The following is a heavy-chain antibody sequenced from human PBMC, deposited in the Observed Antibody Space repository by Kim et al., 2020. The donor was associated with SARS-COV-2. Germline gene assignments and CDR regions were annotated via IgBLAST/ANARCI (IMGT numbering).Heavy chain of an antibody. V-gene: IGHV1-18*04. CDR1: GYRFTTYA. CDR3: ARGQGCGGDCYSGDY. CDR2: IGAYNGYT. D-gene: IGHD2-21*02. J-gene: IGHJ4*02. Sequence: ASVKVSCKASGYRFTTYAINWVRRAPGQGLEWMGWIGAYNGYTKYAQNFQDRVTMTKDTSTDTAYMELRSLRSDDTAVYYCARGQGCGGDCYSGDYWGQGTLITVS.